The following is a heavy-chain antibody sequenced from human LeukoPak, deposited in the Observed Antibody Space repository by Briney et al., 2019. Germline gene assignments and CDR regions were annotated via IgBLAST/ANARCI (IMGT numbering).Heavy chain of an antibody. V-gene: IGHV1-69*08. Sequence: GASVNVSCTAPGGTSSSYTTSWGRQAPGQGLEWMGRIIPIFGTANYAQKFQGRVTITAYKSTSTTYMELSSLRSEDTAVYYCARGGIVGALGDAFDIWGQGTMVTVSS. CDR3: ARGGIVGALGDAFDI. J-gene: IGHJ3*02. CDR1: GGTSSSYT. CDR2: IIPIFGTA. D-gene: IGHD1-26*01.